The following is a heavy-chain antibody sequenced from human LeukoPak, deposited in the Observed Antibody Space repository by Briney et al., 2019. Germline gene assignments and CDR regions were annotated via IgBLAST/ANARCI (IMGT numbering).Heavy chain of an antibody. V-gene: IGHV1-69*13. D-gene: IGHD3-3*01. CDR1: GGTFSSYA. Sequence: SVKVSCKASGGTFSSYAISWVRQAPGQGLEWMGGIIPIFGTANYAQKFQGRVTITADESTSTAYMELSSLRSEDTAVYYCAREPFGVDAFDIWGQGTMVTVSS. J-gene: IGHJ3*02. CDR3: AREPFGVDAFDI. CDR2: IIPIFGTA.